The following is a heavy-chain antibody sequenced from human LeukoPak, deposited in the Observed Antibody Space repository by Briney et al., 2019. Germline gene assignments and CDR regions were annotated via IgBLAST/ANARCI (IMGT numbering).Heavy chain of an antibody. J-gene: IGHJ4*02. D-gene: IGHD5-18*01. CDR3: ARGVDTPMVSEFDY. CDR2: INHSGST. CDR1: GGSFSGYY. Sequence: SGTLSLSCAVYGGSFSGYYRSWVRQAPGKGLEWSGEINHSGSTNYNPSLERRVTISVDTSKNQFSLKLSSVTAVDTAVYYCARGVDTPMVSEFDYWGQGTLVTVSS. V-gene: IGHV4-34*01.